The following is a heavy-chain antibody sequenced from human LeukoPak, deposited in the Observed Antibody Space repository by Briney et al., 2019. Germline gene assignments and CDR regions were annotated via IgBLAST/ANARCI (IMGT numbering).Heavy chain of an antibody. D-gene: IGHD3-3*01. CDR1: GYTFTTYG. CDR2: ISTYNGNT. V-gene: IGHV1-18*01. CDR3: ARDPTQDFWSGFYSYFDF. J-gene: IGHJ4*02. Sequence: ASVKVSCKASGYTFTTYGLSWVRHAPGQGLEWMGWISTYNGNTNYAQKFQGRVTMTTDTSTSTAYMELRSLRSDDTAVYYFARDPTQDFWSGFYSYFDFWGQGTLVTVSS.